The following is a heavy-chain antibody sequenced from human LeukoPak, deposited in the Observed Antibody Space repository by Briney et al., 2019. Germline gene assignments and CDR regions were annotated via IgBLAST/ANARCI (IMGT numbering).Heavy chain of an antibody. Sequence: PGGSLRLSCAASGFTFSNFAMSWVRQAPGKGLEWVSAILGNGGNTYYADSLKGRFTISRDNSKNTLYLQMSSLRAEDTAVYYCAKGGSAGGPTHFDYWGQGTLVTVSS. CDR1: GFTFSNFA. CDR3: AKGGSAGGPTHFDY. CDR2: ILGNGGNT. V-gene: IGHV3-23*01. D-gene: IGHD2-8*02. J-gene: IGHJ4*02.